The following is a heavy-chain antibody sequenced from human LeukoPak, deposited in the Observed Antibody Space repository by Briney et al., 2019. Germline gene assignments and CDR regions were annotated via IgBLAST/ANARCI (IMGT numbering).Heavy chain of an antibody. CDR3: ARESSSRIQLWFPY. J-gene: IGHJ4*02. CDR1: GGSISSYY. V-gene: IGHV4-4*07. D-gene: IGHD5-18*01. Sequence: SETLSLTCTVSGGSISSYYWSWMRQPAGKGLEWSGRIYTIRSTNYNPSLKSRVTMSVDTSKNQFSLKLSSVTAEDTAVYYCARESSSRIQLWFPYWGQGTLVTVSS. CDR2: IYTIRST.